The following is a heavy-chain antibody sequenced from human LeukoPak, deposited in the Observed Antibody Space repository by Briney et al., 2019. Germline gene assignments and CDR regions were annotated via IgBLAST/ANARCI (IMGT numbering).Heavy chain of an antibody. D-gene: IGHD2-2*01. CDR2: ISTSSRYI. J-gene: IGHJ5*02. CDR3: ARADCSSSTCYLRRSWFDP. CDR1: GFALSNYD. Sequence: PGGSLRLSCAASGFALSNYDMSWVRQAPGKGLEWVSSISTSSRYIYYKDSVRGRFTISRDDAKNSLYLEMNSLRAEDTAVYYCARADCSSSTCYLRRSWFDPWGQGTPVTVSS. V-gene: IGHV3-21*01.